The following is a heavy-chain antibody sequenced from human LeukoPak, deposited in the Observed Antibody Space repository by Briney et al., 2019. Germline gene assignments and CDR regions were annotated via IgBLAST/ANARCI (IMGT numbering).Heavy chain of an antibody. Sequence: GESLKISCKGSGYSFTSYWIGWVRQLPGKGLGWMGIIYPADSDTRYSPSFQGQVTISADKSISTAYLQWSSLKASDTAMYYCASQYSSSWGGLNYWGQGTLVTVSS. CDR1: GYSFTSYW. D-gene: IGHD6-13*01. CDR3: ASQYSSSWGGLNY. J-gene: IGHJ4*02. V-gene: IGHV5-51*01. CDR2: IYPADSDT.